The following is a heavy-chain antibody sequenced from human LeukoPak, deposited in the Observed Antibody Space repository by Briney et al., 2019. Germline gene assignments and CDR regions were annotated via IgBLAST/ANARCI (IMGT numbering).Heavy chain of an antibody. CDR1: GGSISSYY. CDR3: ARVRSSGEPYLDF. J-gene: IGHJ4*02. Sequence: PSETLSLTCTVSGGSISSYYWGWIRQPPGKGLEWIGYIYYSGSTNYNPSLKSRVTISVDTSKNQFSLKLSSVTAADTAVYYCARVRSSGEPYLDFWGQGTLVTVSS. CDR2: IYYSGST. V-gene: IGHV4-59*01. D-gene: IGHD3-10*01.